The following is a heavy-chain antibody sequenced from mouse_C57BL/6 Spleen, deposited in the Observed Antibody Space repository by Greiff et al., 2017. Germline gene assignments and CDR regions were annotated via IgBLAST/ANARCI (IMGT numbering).Heavy chain of an antibody. J-gene: IGHJ3*01. CDR2: IYPGSGST. CDR3: AREDSSGYAGSY. D-gene: IGHD3-2*02. CDR1: GYTFTSYW. V-gene: IGHV1-55*01. Sequence: VQLQQPGAELVKPGASVKMSCKASGYTFTSYWITWVKQRPGQGLEWIGDIYPGSGSTNYNEKFKSKATLTVNTSSSTAYMQLSSLTSEDSAVYFCAREDSSGYAGSYWGQGTLVTVSA.